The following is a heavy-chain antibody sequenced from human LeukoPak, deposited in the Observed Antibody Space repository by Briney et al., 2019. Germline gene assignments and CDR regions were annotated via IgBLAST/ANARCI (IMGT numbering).Heavy chain of an antibody. V-gene: IGHV3-43*02. CDR3: ARDSQEFFQH. CDR1: GFAFDNYA. CDR2: ISGDGGST. Sequence: GGSLRLSCAASGFAFDNYAIHWVRQAPGKGLEWVSLISGDGGSTYYADSMKGRFTISRDNSKNSLYLQMNSLRTEDTALYYCARDSQEFFQHWGQGTLVTVSS. J-gene: IGHJ1*01.